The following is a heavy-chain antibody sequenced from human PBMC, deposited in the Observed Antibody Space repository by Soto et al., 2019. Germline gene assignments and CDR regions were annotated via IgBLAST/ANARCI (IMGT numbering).Heavy chain of an antibody. CDR3: ARVGERWQYFDWFYYFDS. Sequence: SETLSLTCTVSGGSLGSYYWSWIRQPPGKGLEWIGYVYYSGSSTSNPSLKSRVTMSADTSKNQLSLKVRSVTAADTAVYYCARVGERWQYFDWFYYFDSWGQGALVTVSS. D-gene: IGHD3-9*01. V-gene: IGHV4-59*01. CDR1: GGSLGSYY. J-gene: IGHJ4*02. CDR2: VYYSGSS.